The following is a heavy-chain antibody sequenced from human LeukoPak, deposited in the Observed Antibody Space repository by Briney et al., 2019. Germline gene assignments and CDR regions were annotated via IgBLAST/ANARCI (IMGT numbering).Heavy chain of an antibody. CDR3: ARDSAQAIGY. Sequence: SETLSLTCTVSGGSISSYYWSWIRQPPGKGLEFIGYIYYTGSTTYNPSLKTRVTMSVDTSRNQLSLKLSSVTAADTAVYYCARDSAQAIGYWGQGTLVTVSS. V-gene: IGHV4-59*01. J-gene: IGHJ4*02. CDR2: IYYTGST. CDR1: GGSISSYY.